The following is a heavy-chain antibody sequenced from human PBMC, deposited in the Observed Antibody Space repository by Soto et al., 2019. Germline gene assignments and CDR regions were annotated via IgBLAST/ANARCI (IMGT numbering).Heavy chain of an antibody. V-gene: IGHV1-69*13. J-gene: IGHJ6*02. CDR1: GGTFANFI. Sequence: ASVKVSCKASGGTFANFIMNWVRQTPGQGLEWMGGIVPMFGTATYAEKFKGRVTISATESTSTAYMELTSLRSEDTAVYYCARNGTYSSSLSQYSGMDVWGQGTTVTVSS. CDR2: IVPMFGTA. D-gene: IGHD6-6*01. CDR3: ARNGTYSSSLSQYSGMDV.